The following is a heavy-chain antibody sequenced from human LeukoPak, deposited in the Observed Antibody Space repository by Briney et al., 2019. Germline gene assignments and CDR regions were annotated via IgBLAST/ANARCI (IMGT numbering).Heavy chain of an antibody. J-gene: IGHJ4*02. V-gene: IGHV1-69*13. CDR2: IIPIFGTA. CDR3: ARASIAAPVGY. D-gene: IGHD6-6*01. Sequence: SVNVSCTASGGTFSSYAISWVRQAPGQGLEWMGGIIPIFGTANYAQKFQGRVTITADESTSTAYMELSSLRSEDTAVYYCARASIAAPVGYWGQGTLVTVSS. CDR1: GGTFSSYA.